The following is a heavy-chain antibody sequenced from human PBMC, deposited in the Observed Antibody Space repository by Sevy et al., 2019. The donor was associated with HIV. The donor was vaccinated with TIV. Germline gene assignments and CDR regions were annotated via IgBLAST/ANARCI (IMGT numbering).Heavy chain of an antibody. D-gene: IGHD3-22*01. J-gene: IGHJ4*02. CDR3: AIARAYYYDNSGYSFDY. V-gene: IGHV3-7*01. Sequence: GGSLRLSCAASGFTLSSSWMSWVRKAPGKGLEWVANIKQDGSEKYYVDSVKGRFTISRDNAKNSLYLQMNSLRVEDTASYYGAIARAYYYDNSGYSFDYWGQGTLVTVSS. CDR2: IKQDGSEK. CDR1: GFTLSSSW.